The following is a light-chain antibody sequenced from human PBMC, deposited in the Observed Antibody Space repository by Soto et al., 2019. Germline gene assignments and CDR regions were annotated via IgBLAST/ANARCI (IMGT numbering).Light chain of an antibody. Sequence: EVVMTQAPATLSVSPGEIATLSCRASQRVSSNLAWYQQKPGQAPRLLIYGASTRAPGLPARFSGSGSGPEFTLTISSLQSEEFAVYYCQQYNNWPFTFGQGTKLDIK. CDR3: QQYNNWPFT. V-gene: IGKV3-15*01. CDR1: QRVSSN. CDR2: GAS. J-gene: IGKJ2*01.